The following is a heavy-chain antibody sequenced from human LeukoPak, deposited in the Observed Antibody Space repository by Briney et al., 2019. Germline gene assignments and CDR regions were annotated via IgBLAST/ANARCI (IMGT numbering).Heavy chain of an antibody. CDR3: AKDSPYAYYGSGSYWDY. CDR2: IYSDGST. J-gene: IGHJ4*02. Sequence: GGSLRLSCAASGFTVSSNYMSWVRQAPGKGLEWVSEIYSDGSTYYADSVKGRFTISRDNSKNTLYLQMNSLRAEDTAVYYCAKDSPYAYYGSGSYWDYWGQGTLVTVSS. D-gene: IGHD3-10*01. V-gene: IGHV3-53*01. CDR1: GFTVSSNY.